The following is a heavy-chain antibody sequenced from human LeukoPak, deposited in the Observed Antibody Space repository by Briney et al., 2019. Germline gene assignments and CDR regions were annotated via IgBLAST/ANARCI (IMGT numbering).Heavy chain of an antibody. J-gene: IGHJ4*02. D-gene: IGHD6-13*01. CDR2: ISSSSSTI. CDR1: GFTFSSYS. Sequence: GGSLRLSCAASGFTFSSYSMNWVRQTPGKGLEWVSYISSSSSTICYADSVKGRFTISRDNAKNSLYLQMNSLRDEDTAVYYCARDQGSSSWYSRRPSHFDYWGQGTLVTVSS. CDR3: ARDQGSSSWYSRRPSHFDY. V-gene: IGHV3-48*02.